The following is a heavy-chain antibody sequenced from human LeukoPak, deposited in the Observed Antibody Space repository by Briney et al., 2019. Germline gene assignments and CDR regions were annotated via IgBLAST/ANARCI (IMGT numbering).Heavy chain of an antibody. J-gene: IGHJ4*02. V-gene: IGHV3-30-3*01. CDR1: GFTFSSYA. Sequence: GGSLRLSCAASGFTFSSYAMHWVRQAPGKGLEWMALISYDGFSQYYTDSVKGRFTISRDNSKNSLYLQVNSLRAEDTAVYYCARANRPFHTSGWYMDSWGQGTLVTVSS. D-gene: IGHD6-19*01. CDR2: ISYDGFSQ. CDR3: ARANRPFHTSGWYMDS.